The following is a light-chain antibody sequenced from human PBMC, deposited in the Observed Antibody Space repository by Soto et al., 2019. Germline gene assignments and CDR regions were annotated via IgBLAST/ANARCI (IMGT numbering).Light chain of an antibody. J-gene: IGLJ2*01. CDR1: KLGDIY. Sequence: SYELTQPPSVSVSPGQTASITCSGDKLGDIYAYWYQQKPGQSPVLVIYQDNKRPSGIPERFSGSNSGNTATLTISGTQALDEADYYCQAWDSSTVVFGGGTQLTVL. CDR2: QDN. V-gene: IGLV3-1*01. CDR3: QAWDSSTVV.